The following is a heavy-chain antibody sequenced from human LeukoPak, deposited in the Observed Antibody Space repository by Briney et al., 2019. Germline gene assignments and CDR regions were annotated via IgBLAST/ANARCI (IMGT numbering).Heavy chain of an antibody. J-gene: IGHJ4*02. CDR2: IYYSGST. V-gene: IGHV4-59*12. CDR3: AREQSYYYDSSGHYSGDYFDY. D-gene: IGHD3-22*01. Sequence: PSETLSLTCTVSGGSISSYYWSWIRQPPGKGLEWIGYIYYSGSTNYNPSLKSRVTISVDTSKNQFSLKLSSVTAADTAVYYCAREQSYYYDSSGHYSGDYFDYWGQGTLVTVSS. CDR1: GGSISSYY.